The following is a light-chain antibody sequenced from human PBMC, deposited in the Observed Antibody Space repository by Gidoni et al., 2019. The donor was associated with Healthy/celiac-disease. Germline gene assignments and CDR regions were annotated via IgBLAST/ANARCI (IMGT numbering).Light chain of an antibody. CDR1: QSVSSSY. CDR2: GAS. CDR3: QHTT. V-gene: IGKV3-20*01. J-gene: IGKJ1*01. Sequence: ETVLTQSPGTLSLSPGERATLSCRARQSVSSSYLAWYQQKPGQTPRLLIYGASSRATGIPDRFSGSGSGTVFTLTISRLEPEDFAVYYCQHTTFGQGTKVEIK.